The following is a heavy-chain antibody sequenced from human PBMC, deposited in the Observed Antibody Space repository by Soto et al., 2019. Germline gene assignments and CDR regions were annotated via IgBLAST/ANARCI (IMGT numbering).Heavy chain of an antibody. CDR3: PRSPGVATTGMDV. V-gene: IGHV5-51*01. J-gene: IGHJ6*02. CDR1: GYTFTNYW. CDR2: IYPGDSDT. D-gene: IGHD5-12*01. Sequence: GESLKISCKGSGYTFTNYWIAWVRQMPGKGLEWMGIIYPGDSDTRYSPSFQGQVTISADKSISTAYLQWSSLKASDTAMYYCPRSPGVATTGMDVWGQGTTVTVSS.